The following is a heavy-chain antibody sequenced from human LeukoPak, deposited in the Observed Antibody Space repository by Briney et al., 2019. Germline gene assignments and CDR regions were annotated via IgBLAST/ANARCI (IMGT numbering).Heavy chain of an antibody. CDR3: ARLYSDFDFRGDY. CDR2: IYPDASDT. J-gene: IGHJ4*02. CDR1: GYSFTTNW. Sequence: GESLKISCKGSGYSFTTNWIGWVRQMPGKGLEWMGIIYPDASDTRYSPSFQGQVTISADKSISTAYLQWGSLKASDTAMYHCARLYSDFDFRGDYWGQGTLVTVSS. V-gene: IGHV5-51*01. D-gene: IGHD5-12*01.